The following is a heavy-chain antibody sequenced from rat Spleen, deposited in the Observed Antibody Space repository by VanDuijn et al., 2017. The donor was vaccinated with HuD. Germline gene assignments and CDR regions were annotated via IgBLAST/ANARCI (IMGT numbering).Heavy chain of an antibody. CDR2: ISSDGSST. Sequence: EVQLVESGGGLVQTGRSLKISCVVSGVSFSNYGMHWIRQAPTKGLEWVASISSDGSSTYYRDSVKGRLTISRDNAKRTLFLQRDSLRSDDTATYFCAGAGYLRDWYFDFWGPGTMVTVSS. CDR3: AGAGYLRDWYFDF. D-gene: IGHD2-2*01. J-gene: IGHJ1*01. CDR1: GVSFSNYG. V-gene: IGHV5-19*01.